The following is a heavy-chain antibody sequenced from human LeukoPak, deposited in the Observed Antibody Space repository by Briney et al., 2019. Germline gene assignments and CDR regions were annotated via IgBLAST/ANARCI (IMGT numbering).Heavy chain of an antibody. Sequence: PSETLSLTCTVSGGSISSYYWSWIRQPAGKGLEWIGRIYTRGSTNYNPSLKSRVTMSVDTSKNQFSLKLSSVTAADTAVYYCAIAYCGGDCYSPYYYYMDVWGKGTTVTVSS. J-gene: IGHJ6*03. D-gene: IGHD2-21*01. V-gene: IGHV4-4*07. CDR1: GGSISSYY. CDR3: AIAYCGGDCYSPYYYYMDV. CDR2: IYTRGST.